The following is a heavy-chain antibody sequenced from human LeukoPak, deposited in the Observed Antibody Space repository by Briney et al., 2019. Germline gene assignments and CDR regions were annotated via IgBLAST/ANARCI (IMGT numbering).Heavy chain of an antibody. J-gene: IGHJ6*03. CDR3: AKEKNDYSDYSYMDV. D-gene: IGHD4-11*01. CDR1: GFTFSNYG. CDR2: IRYDGSNK. Sequence: GGSLRHSCAASGFTFSNYGMHWVRQAPGKGLEWVAFIRYDGSNKYCADSVRGRFTVSRDNTKNTLYLQMNSLRAEDTAAYYCAKEKNDYSDYSYMDVWGKGTTVTVSS. V-gene: IGHV3-30*02.